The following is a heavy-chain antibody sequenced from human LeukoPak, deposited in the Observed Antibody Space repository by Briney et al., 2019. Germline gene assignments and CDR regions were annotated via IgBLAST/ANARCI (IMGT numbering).Heavy chain of an antibody. D-gene: IGHD4-17*01. V-gene: IGHV3-23*01. CDR3: GKDPNGDYVGAFDFQR. CDR1: GFTFRNYA. CDR2: ITGSGSTT. Sequence: GGSLRLSCAASGFTFRNYAVVWVRQAPGKGLEWVSAITGSGSTTYYADSVRGRFTIYRDNSKNTLYLQMDSLRGEDTAVYYCGKDPNGDYVGAFDFQRWGQGTLVTVSS. J-gene: IGHJ1*01.